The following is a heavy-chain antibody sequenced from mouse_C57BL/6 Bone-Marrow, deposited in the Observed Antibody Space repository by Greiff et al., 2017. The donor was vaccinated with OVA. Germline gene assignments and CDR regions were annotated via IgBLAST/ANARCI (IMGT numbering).Heavy chain of an antibody. Sequence: EVKLVESGGGLVKPGGSLKLSCAASGFTFSSYAMSWVRQTPEKRLEWVATISDGGSYTYYPDNVKGRFTISRDNAKNNLYLQMSHRKSEDTAMYYCARELAYYGNYVDYFDYWGQGTTLTVSS. V-gene: IGHV5-4*01. CDR3: ARELAYYGNYVDYFDY. CDR1: GFTFSSYA. J-gene: IGHJ2*01. CDR2: ISDGGSYT. D-gene: IGHD2-10*01.